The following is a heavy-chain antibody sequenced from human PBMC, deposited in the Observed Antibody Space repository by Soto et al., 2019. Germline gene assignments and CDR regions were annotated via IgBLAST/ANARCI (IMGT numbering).Heavy chain of an antibody. CDR3: ASSAIVVVPAAIPGEYYYYYGMDV. J-gene: IGHJ6*02. CDR1: GGSVSSGSYY. Sequence: QVQLQESGPGLVKPSETLSLTCTVSGGSVSSGSYYWSWIRQPPGKGLEWIGYIYYSGSTNYNPPRKSRVTISVDTSKNQFSLKLSSVTAADTAVYYCASSAIVVVPAAIPGEYYYYYGMDVWGQGTTVTVSS. D-gene: IGHD2-2*02. V-gene: IGHV4-61*01. CDR2: IYYSGST.